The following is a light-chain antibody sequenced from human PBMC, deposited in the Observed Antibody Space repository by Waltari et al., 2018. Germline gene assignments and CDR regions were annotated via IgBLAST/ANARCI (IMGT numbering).Light chain of an antibody. CDR1: KSVSGSY. V-gene: IGKV3-20*01. J-gene: IGKJ1*01. CDR3: HQYGSSPWT. CDR2: GAS. Sequence: EIVLTQSPGTLSLSPGESATLSCRASKSVSGSYLAWYQKKPGQTPRLLIYGASSRATGIPDKFSGSGSGTDFTLTITRLEPEDFSVYYCHQYGSSPWTFGQGTKVEI.